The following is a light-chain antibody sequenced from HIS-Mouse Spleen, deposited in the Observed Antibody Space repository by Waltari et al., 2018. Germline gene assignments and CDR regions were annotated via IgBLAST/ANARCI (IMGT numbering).Light chain of an antibody. CDR2: RNN. J-gene: IGLJ3*02. Sequence: QSVLTQPPSASGTPGQRVTIPCSGSSSNIGRNYVYCYQHLPGTAPKLLIYRNNQRPSGVPDRFSGSKSGTSASLAISGLRSEDEADYYCAAWDDSLSGPVFGGGTKLTVL. CDR3: AAWDDSLSGPV. V-gene: IGLV1-47*01. CDR1: SSNIGRNY.